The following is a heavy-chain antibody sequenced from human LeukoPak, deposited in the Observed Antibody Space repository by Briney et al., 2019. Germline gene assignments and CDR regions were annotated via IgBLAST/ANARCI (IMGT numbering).Heavy chain of an antibody. CDR2: IYYTGST. D-gene: IGHD2-2*01. V-gene: IGHV4-4*08. CDR3: ARERVDIVVVPAAPAGGYFDY. CDR1: GGSISSSY. J-gene: IGHJ4*02. Sequence: SSETLSLTCTVSGGSISSSYWSWIRQPPGKGLEWIGYIYYTGSTTYNPSLKSRVTMSLDTSKNQFSLKLSSVTAADTAVYYCARERVDIVVVPAAPAGGYFDYWGQGTLVTVSS.